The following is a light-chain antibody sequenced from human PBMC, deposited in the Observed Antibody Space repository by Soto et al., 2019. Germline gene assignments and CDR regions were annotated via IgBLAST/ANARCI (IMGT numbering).Light chain of an antibody. CDR3: SSHAGSKRV. CDR1: SSDVGGYNY. CDR2: EVN. J-gene: IGLJ1*01. Sequence: QPVLTQPPSATGSPSQSVTISCTGTSSDVGGYNYVSWYQQHPGKAPKLMIYEVNKRPSGVHDRFSGSKSGNTASLTVSGLQAEDEGDYYCSSHAGSKRVFGTGTEVTV. V-gene: IGLV2-8*01.